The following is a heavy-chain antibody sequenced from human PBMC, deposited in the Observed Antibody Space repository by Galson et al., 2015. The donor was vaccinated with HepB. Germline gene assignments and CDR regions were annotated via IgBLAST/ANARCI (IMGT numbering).Heavy chain of an antibody. V-gene: IGHV5-10-1*01. D-gene: IGHD6-6*01. CDR1: GYSFTSYW. Sequence: QSGAEVKKPGESLRISCKGSGYSFTSYWISWVRQMPGKGLEWMGRIDPSDSYTNYNPSFQGHVTISADKSISTAYLQWSSLKASDTAMYYCARRCCSSSDYYYYGMDVWSQGTTVTVSS. J-gene: IGHJ6*02. CDR2: IDPSDSYT. CDR3: ARRCCSSSDYYYYGMDV.